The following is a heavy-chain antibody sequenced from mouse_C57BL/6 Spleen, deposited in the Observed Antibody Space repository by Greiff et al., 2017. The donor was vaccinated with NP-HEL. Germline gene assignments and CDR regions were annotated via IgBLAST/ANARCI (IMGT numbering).Heavy chain of an antibody. Sequence: QVTLKVSGPGILQPSQTLSLTCSFSGFSLSTFGMGVGWIRQPSGKGLEWLAHIWWDDDKYYNPALKSRLTISKDTSKNQVFLKIANVDTADTATYYCARNYYYGSRDVPYYFDYWGQGTTLTVSS. CDR1: GFSLSTFGMG. J-gene: IGHJ2*01. CDR2: IWWDDDK. V-gene: IGHV8-8*01. D-gene: IGHD1-1*01. CDR3: ARNYYYGSRDVPYYFDY.